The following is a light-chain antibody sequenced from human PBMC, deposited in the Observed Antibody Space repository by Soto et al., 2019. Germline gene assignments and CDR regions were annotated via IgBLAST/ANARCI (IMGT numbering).Light chain of an antibody. Sequence: DIQMTQSPSTLSGSVGDRVTITCRASQSVGRWLAWYQQKTGQPPHLIIYWASTRESGVPERFSGSGSGTDFTLTISSLEAEDVAFYWCQQYFDVPFTFGGGTKVDIK. CDR2: WAS. V-gene: IGKV4-1*01. J-gene: IGKJ4*01. CDR3: QQYFDVPFT. CDR1: QSVGRW.